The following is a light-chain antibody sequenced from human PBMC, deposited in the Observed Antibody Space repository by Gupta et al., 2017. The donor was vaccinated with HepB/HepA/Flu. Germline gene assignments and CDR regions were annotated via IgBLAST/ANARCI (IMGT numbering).Light chain of an antibody. J-gene: IGKJ3*01. V-gene: IGKV3-11*01. Sequence: PGERATLSCRASQSVSNYLAWYQQRPGQAPRLLIYDVSNRATGIPARFSGSGSETDFTLTISSLEPEDFAVYYCQQRSNWPTTFGPGTEVEIK. CDR1: QSVSNY. CDR2: DVS. CDR3: QQRSNWPTT.